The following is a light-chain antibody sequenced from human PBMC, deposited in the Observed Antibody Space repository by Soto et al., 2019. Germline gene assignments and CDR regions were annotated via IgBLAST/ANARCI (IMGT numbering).Light chain of an antibody. CDR2: EVS. Sequence: QSVLTQPASVSGSPGPSITIFCSGTSSDVGAYKFVSWYRHHPGKAPQVMIYEVSNRPSGVSNRFSGSKSGNTASLTISGLQPEDEGDYYCSAYTSTSTPWVFGGGTKLTVL. V-gene: IGLV2-14*01. J-gene: IGLJ3*02. CDR1: SSDVGAYKF. CDR3: SAYTSTSTPWV.